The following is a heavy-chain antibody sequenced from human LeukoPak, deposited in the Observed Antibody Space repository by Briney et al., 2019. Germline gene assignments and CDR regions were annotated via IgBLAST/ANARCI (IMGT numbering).Heavy chain of an antibody. CDR2: IIPIFGIA. V-gene: IGHV1-69*04. J-gene: IGHJ3*02. Sequence: GASAKVSCKASGGTFSSYAISWVRQAPGQGLEWMGRIIPIFGIANYAQKFQGRVTITADKSTSTAYMELSSLRSEDTAVYYCARAGHYYDSSGTDAFDIWGQGTMVTVSS. CDR3: ARAGHYYDSSGTDAFDI. D-gene: IGHD3-22*01. CDR1: GGTFSSYA.